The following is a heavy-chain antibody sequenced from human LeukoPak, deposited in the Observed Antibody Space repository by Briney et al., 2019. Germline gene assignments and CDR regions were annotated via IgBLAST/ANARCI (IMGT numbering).Heavy chain of an antibody. Sequence: PGGSLRLSCAASGFTVSTNYMSWVRQAPGKALEWVSALYSGGTTYYADSVKGRFTISRDNSKNTLYLQMNSVRADDTAVYYCARATTETTYFDSWGQGTPVTVSS. CDR2: LYSGGTT. V-gene: IGHV3-53*01. D-gene: IGHD4-17*01. CDR1: GFTVSTNY. CDR3: ARATTETTYFDS. J-gene: IGHJ4*02.